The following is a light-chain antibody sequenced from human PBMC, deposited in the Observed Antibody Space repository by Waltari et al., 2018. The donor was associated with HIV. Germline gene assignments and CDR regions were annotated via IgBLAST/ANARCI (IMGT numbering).Light chain of an antibody. V-gene: IGLV2-14*01. J-gene: IGLJ2*01. CDR3: SSYTSSSTRV. Sequence: QSALTQPASVSGSPGQSITISCTGTSIDVGRYNYVSRYQPHPGKAPKLMIYEVSNRPSGVSNRFSGSKSGNTASLTISGLQAEDEADYYCSSYTSSSTRVFGGGTKLTVL. CDR2: EVS. CDR1: SIDVGRYNY.